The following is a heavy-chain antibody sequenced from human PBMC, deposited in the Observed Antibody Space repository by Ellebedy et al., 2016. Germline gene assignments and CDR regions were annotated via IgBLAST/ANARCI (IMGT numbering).Heavy chain of an antibody. CDR1: GYTFTSYD. Sequence: ASVKVSCXASGYTFTSYDINWVRQATGQGLEWMGWMNPNSGNTGYAQKFQGRVTITADESTSTAYMELSSLRSEDTAVYYCARAGSGYDYYFDYWGQGTLVTVSS. CDR2: MNPNSGNT. V-gene: IGHV1-8*01. J-gene: IGHJ4*02. D-gene: IGHD3-22*01. CDR3: ARAGSGYDYYFDY.